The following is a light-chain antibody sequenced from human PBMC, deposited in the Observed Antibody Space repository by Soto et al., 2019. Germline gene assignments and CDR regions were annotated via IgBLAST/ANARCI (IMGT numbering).Light chain of an antibody. Sequence: QSVLTQPASVSGSPGQSITISCTGTSSNVGSYKLVSWYQQHPGKAPKLMIFEVNKRPSGVSNRFSGSKSGNTASLTISGLQAEDEADYYCSSYTGSSLYVFGTGTKVTVL. CDR1: SSNVGSYKL. V-gene: IGLV2-14*02. J-gene: IGLJ1*01. CDR2: EVN. CDR3: SSYTGSSLYV.